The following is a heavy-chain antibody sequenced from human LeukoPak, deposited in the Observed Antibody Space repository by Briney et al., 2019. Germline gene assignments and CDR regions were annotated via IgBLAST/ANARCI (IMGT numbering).Heavy chain of an antibody. Sequence: APVNDSLKASGYTFTGYYMHWVRPPPAQGLEWMGWINPNSGGTNYAHKFQGRVTMTRDTAISTANMELSRLRSDDTAVYYCARLAIGGVTSDDYWGQGTLVTVSS. CDR3: ARLAIGGVTSDDY. CDR2: INPNSGGT. J-gene: IGHJ4*02. V-gene: IGHV1-2*07. D-gene: IGHD3-16*01. CDR1: GYTFTGYY.